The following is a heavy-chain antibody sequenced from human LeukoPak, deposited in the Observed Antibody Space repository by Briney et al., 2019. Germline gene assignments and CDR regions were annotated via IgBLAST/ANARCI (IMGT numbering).Heavy chain of an antibody. CDR3: ARVHRYCSGGSCYYYYGMDV. D-gene: IGHD2-15*01. CDR1: GFTFSSYG. V-gene: IGHV3-33*01. J-gene: IGHJ6*02. Sequence: GGSLRLSCAASGFTFSSYGMHWVRQAPGKGREWVAVIWYDGSNKYYADSVKGRFTISRDNSKNTLYLQMNSLRAEDTAVYYCARVHRYCSGGSCYYYYGMDVWGQGTTVTVSS. CDR2: IWYDGSNK.